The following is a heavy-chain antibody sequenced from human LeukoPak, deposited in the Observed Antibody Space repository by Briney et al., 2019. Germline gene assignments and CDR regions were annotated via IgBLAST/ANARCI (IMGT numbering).Heavy chain of an antibody. Sequence: SGALSLPCTVSGGSISSYYWSWIRQPPGEGLEGIGYIYYSGSTNYNPSLQSRVTISVDTSKNQFSLKLSSVTAADTAVYYCARMGQRSCSSTSCPGGLNWFDHWGQGTLVTVSS. J-gene: IGHJ5*02. V-gene: IGHV4-59*01. CDR1: GGSISSYY. CDR2: IYYSGST. D-gene: IGHD2-2*01. CDR3: ARMGQRSCSSTSCPGGLNWFDH.